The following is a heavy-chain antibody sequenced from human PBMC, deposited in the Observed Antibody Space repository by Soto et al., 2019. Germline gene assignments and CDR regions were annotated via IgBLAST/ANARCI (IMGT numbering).Heavy chain of an antibody. Sequence: PGGSLRLSCAASGFTFSSYAMSWVRQAPGKGLEWVSAISGSGGSTYYADSVKGRFTISRDNSKNTLYLQMNSLRAEDTAVYYCAKDLGYYDFWSGYIYYYGMDVWGQGTTVTSP. V-gene: IGHV3-23*01. CDR3: AKDLGYYDFWSGYIYYYGMDV. CDR2: ISGSGGST. J-gene: IGHJ6*02. D-gene: IGHD3-3*01. CDR1: GFTFSSYA.